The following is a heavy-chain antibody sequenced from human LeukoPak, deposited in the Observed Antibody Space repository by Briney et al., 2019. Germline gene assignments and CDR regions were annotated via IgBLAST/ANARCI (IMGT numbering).Heavy chain of an antibody. D-gene: IGHD3-10*01. Sequence: PGGSLRLSCAASGFTFSSYAMSWVRQAPGKGLEWVSAISGSGGSTYYADSVKGRFTISRDNSKNTLYLQMNSLRAEDTAVYYCAKGAAIGNYYYYGMDVWGQGTTVTVS. J-gene: IGHJ6*02. CDR1: GFTFSSYA. V-gene: IGHV3-23*01. CDR3: AKGAAIGNYYYYGMDV. CDR2: ISGSGGST.